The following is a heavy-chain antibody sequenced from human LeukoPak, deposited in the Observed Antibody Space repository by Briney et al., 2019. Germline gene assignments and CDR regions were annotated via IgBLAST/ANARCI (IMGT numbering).Heavy chain of an antibody. D-gene: IGHD3-10*01. CDR3: AIADPSLNYYGSGSSFGY. J-gene: IGHJ4*02. CDR2: ISGYNGNT. Sequence: ASVKVSCTASGYSFTIYGISWVRQAPGQGLEWMGWISGYNGNTKYAQKFRGRVTMTTDTSTTTAYMDLRSLRSDDTAVYYCAIADPSLNYYGSGSSFGYWGQGTLVTVSS. V-gene: IGHV1-18*01. CDR1: GYSFTIYG.